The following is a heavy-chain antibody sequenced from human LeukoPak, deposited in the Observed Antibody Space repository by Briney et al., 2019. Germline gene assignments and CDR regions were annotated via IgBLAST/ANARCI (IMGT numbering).Heavy chain of an antibody. CDR2: ISRRDDYT. D-gene: IGHD3-10*01. V-gene: IGHV3-23*01. CDR1: GFAFSSYA. J-gene: IGHJ4*02. Sequence: GGSLRLSCAASGFAFSSYAMSWVRKPPGKGLEWVSVISRRDDYTYYADSVKGRFTISRDNSKNTLYLQMNTLRAEDTAVYYCANDYRSGSFHDFWGQGTLVTVSS. CDR3: ANDYRSGSFHDF.